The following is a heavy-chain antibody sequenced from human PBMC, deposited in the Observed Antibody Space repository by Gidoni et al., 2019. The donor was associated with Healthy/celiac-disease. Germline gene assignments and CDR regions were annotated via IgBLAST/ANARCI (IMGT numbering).Heavy chain of an antibody. V-gene: IGHV3-9*01. CDR2: ISWNSGSI. J-gene: IGHJ6*02. Sequence: EVQLVESGGGLIQTGRTLSPSCAAPGFTFDDYAMHWGRQAPGKGLEWVSGISWNSGSIGYADSVKGRFTISRDNAKNSLYLQMNSLRAEDTALYYCAKEIYYYYGMDVWGQGTTVTVSS. CDR3: AKEIYYYYGMDV. CDR1: GFTFDDYA.